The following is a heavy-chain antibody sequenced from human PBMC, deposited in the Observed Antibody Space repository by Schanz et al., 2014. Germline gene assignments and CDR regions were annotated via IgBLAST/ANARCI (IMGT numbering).Heavy chain of an antibody. D-gene: IGHD5-12*01. CDR3: ARKVVATIGGYYDN. J-gene: IGHJ4*02. Sequence: VQLVEPGGGVVQPGGSLRLSCAASGFSFGTYAMSWVRQAPGKGLLWVSSISGTGGDDTYYADSVKGRFTISRDNSKNTLYLQMNSLRAEDTAVYYCARKVVATIGGYYDNWGQGTRVIVSS. CDR2: ISGTGGDDT. CDR1: GFSFGTYA. V-gene: IGHV3-23*04.